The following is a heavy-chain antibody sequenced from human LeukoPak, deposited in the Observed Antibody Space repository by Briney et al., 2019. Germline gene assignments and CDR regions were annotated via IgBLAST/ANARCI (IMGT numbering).Heavy chain of an antibody. CDR1: GGSISSGGYY. CDR2: IYYSGST. Sequence: SQTLSLTCTVSGGSISSGGYYWSWIRQPPGKGLEWIGYIYYSGSTNYNPSLKSRVTISVDTSKNQFSLKLSSVTAADTAVYYCARAHGRRQYQLLGRYYYYYMDVWGKGTTVTVSS. J-gene: IGHJ6*03. CDR3: ARAHGRRQYQLLGRYYYYYMDV. V-gene: IGHV4-61*08. D-gene: IGHD2-2*01.